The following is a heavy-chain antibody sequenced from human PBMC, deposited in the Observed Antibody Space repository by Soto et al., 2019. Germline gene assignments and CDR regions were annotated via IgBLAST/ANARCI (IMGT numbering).Heavy chain of an antibody. CDR2: IIPIFGTT. CDR3: ARDSIAASGTDY. J-gene: IGHJ4*02. Sequence: QVQLVQSGAEVKKPGSSVKVSCKASGGTFSSYTLAWVRQAPGQGLEWMGEIIPIFGTTNYVQKFQGRVTITAAVSTNTAYMELSSLRSEDTAMYYCARDSIAASGTDYWGQGTLVTVSS. D-gene: IGHD6-13*01. V-gene: IGHV1-69*01. CDR1: GGTFSSYT.